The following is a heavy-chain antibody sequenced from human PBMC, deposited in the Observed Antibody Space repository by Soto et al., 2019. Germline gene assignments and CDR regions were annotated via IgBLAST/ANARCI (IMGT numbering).Heavy chain of an antibody. V-gene: IGHV1-8*01. D-gene: IGHD2-2*01. CDR3: ARGGNRDIVVVPAASTYYYYMDV. CDR1: GYTFTSYD. Sequence: QVQLVQSGAEVKKPGASVKVSCKASGYTFTSYDINWVRQATGQGLEWMGWMNPNSSNTGYAKKFQGRVTMTRNTSISTAYMELRRLRSEDTAVYYCARGGNRDIVVVPAASTYYYYMDVWGKGTTVTVSS. CDR2: MNPNSSNT. J-gene: IGHJ6*03.